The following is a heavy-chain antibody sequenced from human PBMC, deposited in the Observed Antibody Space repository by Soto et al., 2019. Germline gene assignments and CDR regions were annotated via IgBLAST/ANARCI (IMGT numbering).Heavy chain of an antibody. J-gene: IGHJ4*02. CDR1: GFTFRTYT. D-gene: IGHD6-13*01. CDR3: AKDGSYSSSWPYYFDH. V-gene: IGHV3-23*01. Sequence: EVQLLESGGALVQPGGSMSLSCAASGFTFRTYTMTWLRQAPGKGLEWVSSISGSSDHTYYADSVKGRLIVSRDNSNNTLYLQMNSLRAEDTAVYYCAKDGSYSSSWPYYFDHWGQGTVVTVSS. CDR2: ISGSSDHT.